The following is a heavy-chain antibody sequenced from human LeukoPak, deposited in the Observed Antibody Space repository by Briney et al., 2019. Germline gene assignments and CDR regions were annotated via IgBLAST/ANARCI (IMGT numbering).Heavy chain of an antibody. J-gene: IGHJ4*02. CDR3: ARGPTRYYFDY. CDR2: IYYSGNT. V-gene: IGHV4-59*01. CDR1: GGSTSNYY. Sequence: SETLSLTCTVSGGSTSNYYWSWIRQPPGKGLERIGYIYYSGNTNYNPSLKSRVTISVDTSKNQFSLKLTSVTAADTAVYYCARGPTRYYFDYWGQGTLVTVSS.